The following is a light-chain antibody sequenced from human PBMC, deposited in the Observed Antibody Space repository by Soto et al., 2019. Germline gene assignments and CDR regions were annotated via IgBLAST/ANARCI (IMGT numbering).Light chain of an antibody. Sequence: EIVLTQSPGTLALSPGEIATLSCRASQSVRNNYLAGYQQKPGQAPRLLIYSASTRATGIPDRFSGSVSGTDLTLTISRLEPEDFAVFYCHQYTGSPHTFGGGTKVE. CDR3: HQYTGSPHT. J-gene: IGKJ4*01. CDR2: SAS. V-gene: IGKV3-20*01. CDR1: QSVRNNY.